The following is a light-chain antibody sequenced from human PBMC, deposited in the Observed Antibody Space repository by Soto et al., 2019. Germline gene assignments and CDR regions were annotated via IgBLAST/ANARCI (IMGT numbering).Light chain of an antibody. Sequence: EIVLSQSPATLSLSPGERATLSCRASQSVSSYLAWYQHKPGQAPRLLIYDASKRTTAIPARFIGSGSGTDFALTISSLNPEDFAVYYCQERSNWPPACTFGQGTKVEVK. CDR1: QSVSSY. J-gene: IGKJ1*01. CDR2: DAS. CDR3: QERSNWPPACT. V-gene: IGKV3-11*01.